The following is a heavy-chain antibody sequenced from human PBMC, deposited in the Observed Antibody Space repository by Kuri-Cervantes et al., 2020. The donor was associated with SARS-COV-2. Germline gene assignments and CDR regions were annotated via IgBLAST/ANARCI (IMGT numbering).Heavy chain of an antibody. D-gene: IGHD2-2*02. CDR3: ASWPLRYCSSTSCYTRNRGWFDP. CDR2: INHSGST. CDR1: GGSFSGYY. J-gene: IGHJ5*02. V-gene: IGHV4-34*01. Sequence: SETLSLTCAVYGGSFSGYYWSWIRQPPGKGLEWIGEINHSGSTYYNPSLKSRVTISVDTSKNQFSLELSSVTAADTAVYYCASWPLRYCSSTSCYTRNRGWFDPWGRGTLVTVSS.